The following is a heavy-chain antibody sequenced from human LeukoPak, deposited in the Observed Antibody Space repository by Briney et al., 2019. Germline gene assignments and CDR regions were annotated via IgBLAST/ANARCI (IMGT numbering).Heavy chain of an antibody. CDR1: GGSISSGGYS. Sequence: SQTLSLTCAVSGGSISSGGYSWRWIRQPPGKGLEWIGYIYHSGSTYYNPSLKSRVTISVDRSKNQFSLKLSSVTAADTAVYYCARGPLRSGYYRPNWFDPWGQGTLVTVSS. J-gene: IGHJ5*02. CDR3: ARGPLRSGYYRPNWFDP. D-gene: IGHD3-3*01. V-gene: IGHV4-30-2*01. CDR2: IYHSGST.